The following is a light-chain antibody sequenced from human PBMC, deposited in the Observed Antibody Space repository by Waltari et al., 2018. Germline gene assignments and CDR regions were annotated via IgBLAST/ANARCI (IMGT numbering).Light chain of an antibody. J-gene: IGLJ3*02. V-gene: IGLV1-47*01. CDR1: SSNIGSNY. CDR2: RDN. Sequence: QSVLIQPPSASGTPGQRVTISCSGSSSNIGSNYLCWYQQLPGAAPKRLWFRDNQRPPGVPDRFSAAKFGTSASLAISGLRSEDEADYVCSTWDDSLSAWVFGGGTKLTVL. CDR3: STWDDSLSAWV.